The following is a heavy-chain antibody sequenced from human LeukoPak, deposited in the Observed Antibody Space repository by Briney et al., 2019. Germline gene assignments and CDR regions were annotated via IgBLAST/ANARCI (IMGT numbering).Heavy chain of an antibody. D-gene: IGHD3-16*02. Sequence: ASVKVSCKASGYTFTGYYMHWVRQAPGQGLEWMGWINPNSGGTNYAQKFQGRVTMTRDTSISTAYMELSGLRSDDTAVYYCARGGDYVWGSYRYTPFEDYWGQGTLVTVSS. V-gene: IGHV1-2*02. CDR1: GYTFTGYY. CDR3: ARGGDYVWGSYRYTPFEDY. CDR2: INPNSGGT. J-gene: IGHJ4*02.